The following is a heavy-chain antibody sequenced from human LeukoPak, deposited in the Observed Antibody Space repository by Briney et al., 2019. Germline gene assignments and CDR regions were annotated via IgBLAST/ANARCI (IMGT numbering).Heavy chain of an antibody. CDR2: INPSGGST. CDR1: GYTFTSYY. J-gene: IGHJ4*02. CDR3: ARGPGDFYDSRGYYYVPDY. D-gene: IGHD3-22*01. V-gene: IGHV1-46*01. Sequence: GASVKVSCKASGYTFTSYYMHWVRQAPGQGLEWMGIINPSGGSTSYAQKFQGRVTMTRDTSTSTVYMELSSLRSEDTAVYFCARGPGDFYDSRGYYYVPDYWGQGTLVTVSS.